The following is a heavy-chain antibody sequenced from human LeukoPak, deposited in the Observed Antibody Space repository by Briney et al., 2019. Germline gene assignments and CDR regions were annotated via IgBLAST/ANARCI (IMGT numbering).Heavy chain of an antibody. CDR2: IWFDGSNI. CDR3: ARDSLPMAVTGPFDH. Sequence: PGRSLRLSCAASGFNFSSYCMHWVRQAPGKGLEWVTSIWFDGSNIHYADSVKGRVIISRDNSKSALYLQMNSLRAEDTAIYYCARDSLPMAVTGPFDHWGQGALVTVSS. CDR1: GFNFSSYC. V-gene: IGHV3-33*01. D-gene: IGHD6-19*01. J-gene: IGHJ4*02.